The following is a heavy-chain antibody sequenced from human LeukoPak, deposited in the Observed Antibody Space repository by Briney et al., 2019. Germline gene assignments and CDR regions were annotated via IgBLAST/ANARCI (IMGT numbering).Heavy chain of an antibody. CDR3: ARQGAGTFTGDYFDY. Sequence: PSETLSLTCTVSGGSISSSSYYWGWIRQPPGKGLEWIGSIYYSGSTYYNPSLKSRVTISVDTSKNQFSLKLSSVTAADTAVYYCARQGAGTFTGDYFDYWGQGTLVTVSS. V-gene: IGHV4-39*01. CDR2: IYYSGST. CDR1: GGSISSSSYY. D-gene: IGHD6-13*01. J-gene: IGHJ4*02.